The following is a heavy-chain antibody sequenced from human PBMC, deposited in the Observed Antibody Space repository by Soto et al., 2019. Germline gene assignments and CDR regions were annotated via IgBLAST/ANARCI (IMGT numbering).Heavy chain of an antibody. J-gene: IGHJ6*03. D-gene: IGHD3-3*01. V-gene: IGHV1-69*02. CDR3: ASLQKDFGVVRNYYMDV. Sequence: SVKVSCKASGGTFSSYTISWVRQAPGQGLEWMGRIIPILGIANYAQKFQGRVTITADKCTSTAYMELSSLRSEDTAVYYCASLQKDFGVVRNYYMDVWGKGTTVTVSS. CDR1: GGTFSSYT. CDR2: IIPILGIA.